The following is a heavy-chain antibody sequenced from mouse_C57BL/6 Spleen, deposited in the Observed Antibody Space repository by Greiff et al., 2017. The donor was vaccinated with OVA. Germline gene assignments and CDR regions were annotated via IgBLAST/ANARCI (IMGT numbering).Heavy chain of an antibody. CDR1: GYTFTSYW. CDR3: ERGGDDYDAQLTLYYAMDY. CDR2: INPSNGGT. D-gene: IGHD2-4*01. V-gene: IGHV1-53*01. Sequence: QVQLQQPGTELVKPGASVKLSCKASGYTFTSYWMHWVKQRPGQGLEWIGNINPSNGGTNYNEKFKSKATLTVDTSSSTAYMQLSSLTSEDSAVYYCERGGDDYDAQLTLYYAMDYWGQGTSVTVSS. J-gene: IGHJ4*01.